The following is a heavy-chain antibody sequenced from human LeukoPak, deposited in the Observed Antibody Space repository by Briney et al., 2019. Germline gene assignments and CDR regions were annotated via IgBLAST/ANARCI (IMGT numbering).Heavy chain of an antibody. J-gene: IGHJ3*02. Sequence: PSETLSLTCTVSGGSISSYYWSWIRQPPGKGLEWIEYMHYSGSTNYNPSFKSRVTILVDTSKNQFSLKLSSATAADTAVYYCARDVGATVGASDIWGQGTMVTVSS. V-gene: IGHV4-59*01. D-gene: IGHD1-26*01. CDR2: MHYSGST. CDR3: ARDVGATVGASDI. CDR1: GGSISSYY.